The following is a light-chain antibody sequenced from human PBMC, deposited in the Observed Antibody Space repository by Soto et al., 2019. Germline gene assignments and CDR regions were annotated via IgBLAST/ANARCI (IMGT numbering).Light chain of an antibody. CDR2: DND. Sequence: QSVLTQPPSVSAAPGQKVTISCSGSSSNIGNNYVSWYQQLPGTAPKLLIYDNDKRPSGIPDRFSGSKSGTSASLAISGLRSEDEADYYCAAWDDSLHVVFGGGTKLTVL. CDR3: AAWDDSLHVV. J-gene: IGLJ2*01. CDR1: SSNIGNNY. V-gene: IGLV1-51*01.